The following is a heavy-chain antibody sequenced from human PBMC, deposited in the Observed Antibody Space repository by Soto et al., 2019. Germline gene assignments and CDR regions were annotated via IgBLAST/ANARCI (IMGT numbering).Heavy chain of an antibody. V-gene: IGHV3-7*01. CDR1: GFTFSDYW. Sequence: EVQLVESGGGLVQPGGSLRLSCAASGFTFSDYWMSWVRQAPGQGLEWVANIKQDGSEKYYVDSVKGRLIISRDNAKNALYVHMSSRRPEETDVYYCASMTWGVPFDFWGQGTLVTVSS. CDR3: ASMTWGVPFDF. D-gene: IGHD7-27*01. J-gene: IGHJ4*02. CDR2: IKQDGSEK.